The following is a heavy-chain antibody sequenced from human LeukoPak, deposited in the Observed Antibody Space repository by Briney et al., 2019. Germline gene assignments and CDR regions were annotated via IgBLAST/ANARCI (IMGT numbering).Heavy chain of an antibody. CDR2: IYSGGNT. D-gene: IGHD2-15*01. CDR1: GFSVSSSY. Sequence: GGSLRLSCAASGFSVSSSYMSWVRQAPGKGLEWVSVIYSGGNTYYADSVKGRFTISRENSKNTLYLQMNSLRAEDTAVYYCAKGVGYCSGGSCQQFDYWGQGTLVTVSS. CDR3: AKGVGYCSGGSCQQFDY. V-gene: IGHV3-53*01. J-gene: IGHJ4*02.